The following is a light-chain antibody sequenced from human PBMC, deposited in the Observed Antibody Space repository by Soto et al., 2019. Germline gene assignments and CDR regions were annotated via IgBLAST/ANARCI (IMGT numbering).Light chain of an antibody. V-gene: IGLV2-14*01. J-gene: IGLJ2*01. CDR1: SSDIGVYNY. CDR3: SSYSTTSSPHVL. CDR2: EVT. Sequence: QAVLTQPASVSGSPGQSITFSCTGTSSDIGVYNYVSWYQQHPGKAPKLLIYEVTYRPSGVSTRFSASKSGSTASLTISGIQAEDEADYYCSSYSTTSSPHVLFGGGTKLTVL.